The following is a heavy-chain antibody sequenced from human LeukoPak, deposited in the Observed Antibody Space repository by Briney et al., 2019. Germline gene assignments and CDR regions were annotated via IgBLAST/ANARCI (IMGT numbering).Heavy chain of an antibody. Sequence: GGSLRLSCAASGFSFNIYSMHWVRQAPGKGLEWVSYISSTSETIYYADSVKGRFTVSRDNDKNSLYLQMSSLRAGDTAVYYCARDGYSNYERPDYFDYWGQGTLVTVSS. V-gene: IGHV3-48*04. J-gene: IGHJ4*02. CDR1: GFSFNIYS. CDR3: ARDGYSNYERPDYFDY. D-gene: IGHD4-11*01. CDR2: ISSTSETI.